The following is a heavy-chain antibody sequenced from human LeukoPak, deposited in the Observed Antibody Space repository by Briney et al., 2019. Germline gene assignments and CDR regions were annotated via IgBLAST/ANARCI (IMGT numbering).Heavy chain of an antibody. Sequence: SLRLSCSASGFTFTRHGMHWVRQAPGKGLEWVAGISWNSGSIGYADSVKGRFTISRDNAKNSLYLQMNSLRAEDTALYYCAKDMYTNGAPAANFDYWGQGTLVTVSS. J-gene: IGHJ4*02. V-gene: IGHV3-9*01. CDR2: ISWNSGSI. CDR1: GFTFTRHG. D-gene: IGHD2-8*01. CDR3: AKDMYTNGAPAANFDY.